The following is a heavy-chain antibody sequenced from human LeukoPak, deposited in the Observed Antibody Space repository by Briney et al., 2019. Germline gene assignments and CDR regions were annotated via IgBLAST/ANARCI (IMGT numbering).Heavy chain of an antibody. CDR2: ISAYNGNT. CDR1: GYTFTGYY. J-gene: IGHJ4*02. Sequence: ASVKVSCKASGYTFTGYYMHWVRQAPGQGLEWMGWISAYNGNTNYAQKLQGRVTMTTDTSTSTAYMELRSLRSDDTAVYYCARDRGAYLGYCSGDNCYFPAYWGQGTLVTVSS. CDR3: ARDRGAYLGYCSGDNCYFPAY. D-gene: IGHD2-15*01. V-gene: IGHV1-18*04.